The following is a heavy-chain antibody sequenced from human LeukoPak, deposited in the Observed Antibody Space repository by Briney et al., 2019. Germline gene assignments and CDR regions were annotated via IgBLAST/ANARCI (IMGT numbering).Heavy chain of an antibody. Sequence: GRSLRLSCAASGYTFSSYGMHWVRQAPGKGLEWVAVISYDGSNKYYADSVKGRFTISRYNSKNTLYLQMNSLRAEDTAVYYCARDLPYYYDSSGYYSGAFDIWGQGTMVTVSS. CDR1: GYTFSSYG. V-gene: IGHV3-30*03. J-gene: IGHJ3*02. CDR2: ISYDGSNK. D-gene: IGHD3-22*01. CDR3: ARDLPYYYDSSGYYSGAFDI.